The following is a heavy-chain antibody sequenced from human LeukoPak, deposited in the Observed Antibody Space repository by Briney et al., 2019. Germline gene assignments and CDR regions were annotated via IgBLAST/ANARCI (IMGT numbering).Heavy chain of an antibody. CDR2: IQYHGRDK. V-gene: IGHV3-30*02. CDR3: AREGGRTVAGTFDN. Sequence: AGGSLRFSCAASGFTFRSSGMHWVRQAPGKGLEWVAFIQYHGRDKYYADSVKGRFTISRDNSKNTLYMEVNSLRAEDTAVYYCAREGGRTVAGTFDNWGQGTLVTVSS. D-gene: IGHD6-19*01. CDR1: GFTFRSSG. J-gene: IGHJ4*02.